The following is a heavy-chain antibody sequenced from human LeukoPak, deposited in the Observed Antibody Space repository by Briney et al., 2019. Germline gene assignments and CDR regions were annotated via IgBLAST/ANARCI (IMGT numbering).Heavy chain of an antibody. CDR2: INPSGGST. Sequence: ASVKASCKASGYIFISYYMHWVRQAPGQGLEWMGTINPSGGSTSYAQKFQGRVTMTRDTSTSTVYMDLSSLRSEDTAVYFCARAMTTNWYYFDYWGQGTLVTVSS. CDR1: GYIFISYY. D-gene: IGHD1-1*01. J-gene: IGHJ4*02. V-gene: IGHV1-46*01. CDR3: ARAMTTNWYYFDY.